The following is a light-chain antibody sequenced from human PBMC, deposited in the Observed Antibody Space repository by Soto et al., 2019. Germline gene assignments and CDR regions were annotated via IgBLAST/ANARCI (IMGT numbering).Light chain of an antibody. CDR1: QSISSY. J-gene: IGKJ1*01. Sequence: DIQMTQSPSSLSASVGDRVTITCRASQSISSYLNLYQQKPGKAPNLLIHAAFNLQSGVPSRFSGSGSGTDFTLTISSLQPEDFDTYYCQHYQTYSWTLGQGTKVDIK. CDR2: AAF. V-gene: IGKV1-39*01. CDR3: QHYQTYSWT.